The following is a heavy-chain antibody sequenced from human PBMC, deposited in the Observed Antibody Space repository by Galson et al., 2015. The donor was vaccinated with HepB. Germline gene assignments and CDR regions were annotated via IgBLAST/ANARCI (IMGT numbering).Heavy chain of an antibody. CDR2: IRSKANSYAT. V-gene: IGHV3-73*01. Sequence: SLRLSCAASGFTFSGSAMHWVRQASGKGLEWVGRIRSKANSYATAYAASVKGRFTISRDDSKNTAYLQMNSLKTEDTAVYYCTRHKRAAAHDYWGQGTLVTVSS. CDR1: GFTFSGSA. J-gene: IGHJ4*02. CDR3: TRHKRAAAHDY. D-gene: IGHD6-13*01.